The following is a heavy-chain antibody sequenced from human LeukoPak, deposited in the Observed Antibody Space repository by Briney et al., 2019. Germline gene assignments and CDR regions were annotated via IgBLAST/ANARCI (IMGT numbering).Heavy chain of an antibody. J-gene: IGHJ4*02. CDR1: GFTVSSNY. V-gene: IGHV3-23*01. CDR2: IAASSGST. D-gene: IGHD3-22*01. Sequence: GGSLRLSCAASGFTVSSNYISWVRQAPGKGLEWVSSIAASSGSTYYADSVKGRFTISRDNSKNTLYLQMNSLRAEDTAVYYCAKKGYYDGSGYYMYYFDHWGQGTLVTVSS. CDR3: AKKGYYDGSGYYMYYFDH.